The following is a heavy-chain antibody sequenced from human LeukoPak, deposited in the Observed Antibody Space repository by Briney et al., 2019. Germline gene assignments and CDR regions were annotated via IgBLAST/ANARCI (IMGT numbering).Heavy chain of an antibody. D-gene: IGHD3-10*01. V-gene: IGHV3-30-3*01. J-gene: IGHJ4*02. CDR1: GFNFSSYA. Sequence: PGRSLRLSCAASGFNFSSYALHWVRQAPGKGLEWVAVISYDGSNKFYADSVKGRFTISRDNSKNPLYLQMNSLRAEDTAVYYCARVAVRGVILDYFHYWSQGTLVTVSS. CDR3: ARVAVRGVILDYFHY. CDR2: ISYDGSNK.